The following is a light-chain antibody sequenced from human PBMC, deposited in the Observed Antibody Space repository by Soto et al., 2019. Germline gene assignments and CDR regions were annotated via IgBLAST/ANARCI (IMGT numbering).Light chain of an antibody. CDR3: QQSYSTPLT. V-gene: IGKV1-39*01. Sequence: DIQMTQSPFSLSASVGDRVTITCRASQSISSYLNWYQQKPGKAPKLLIYAASTLQSGVPPRFSGSGSGTDFTLTISSLQPEDFATYYCQQSYSTPLTFGGGTKVDIK. CDR2: AAS. J-gene: IGKJ4*01. CDR1: QSISSY.